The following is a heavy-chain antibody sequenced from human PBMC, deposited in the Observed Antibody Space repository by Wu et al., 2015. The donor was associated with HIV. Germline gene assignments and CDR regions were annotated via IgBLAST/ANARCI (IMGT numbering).Heavy chain of an antibody. CDR2: IIPTFGTA. J-gene: IGHJ6*03. CDR3: AATGIAVAGTYYYYYYMDV. V-gene: IGHV1-69*13. CDR1: GATFKYHS. D-gene: IGHD6-19*01. Sequence: QVQLVQSGAGVKNPGSSVKVSCQASGATFKYHSISWVRQAPGQGLEWMGRIIPTFGTANYAQKFQGRVTITAGESTSTAYMELSSLRSEDTAVYYCAATGIAVAGTYYYYYYMDVWGKGTTVTVSS.